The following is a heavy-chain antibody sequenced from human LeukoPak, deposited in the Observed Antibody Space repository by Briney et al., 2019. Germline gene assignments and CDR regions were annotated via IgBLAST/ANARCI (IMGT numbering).Heavy chain of an antibody. D-gene: IGHD3-16*01. V-gene: IGHV3-30*03. CDR1: GFTFSDYA. CDR3: ASAPHGRSRRYYFDY. CDR2: VSLDGSKE. Sequence: QPGGSLRLSCVASGFTFSDYAMHWVRQAPGKGLEWVAVVSLDGSKEYYTDSVKGRFSISRDNAKNSLYLQMNSLRAEDTAVYYCASAPHGRSRRYYFDYWGQGTLVTVSS. J-gene: IGHJ4*02.